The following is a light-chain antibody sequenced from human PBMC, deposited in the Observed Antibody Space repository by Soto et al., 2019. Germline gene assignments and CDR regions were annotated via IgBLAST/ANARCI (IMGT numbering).Light chain of an antibody. Sequence: EIVLTQSPTPLYSSPGEESTLSCGASQSVSSLLAWYQQKPGQAPRLLIYAASNRATGIPARFSGSGSGTDFTLTISRLEPEDFAVYYCQQRSNWPWTFGQGTKVDIK. J-gene: IGKJ1*01. CDR3: QQRSNWPWT. CDR1: QSVSSL. CDR2: AAS. V-gene: IGKV3-11*01.